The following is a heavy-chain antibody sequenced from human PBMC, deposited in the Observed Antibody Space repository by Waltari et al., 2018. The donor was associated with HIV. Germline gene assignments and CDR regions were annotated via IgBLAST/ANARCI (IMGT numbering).Heavy chain of an antibody. D-gene: IGHD6-13*01. CDR3: AKDPFSSSWYLNYFDY. V-gene: IGHV3-23*01. Sequence: EVQLLESGGGLVQPGGSLRLSCAASGFTFSSFAMIWVRQAPGKCLEWVSAISGRGGSTYDADCVKGRFTISRDNSRTTLSLQMNSLRAEDTAVYYCAKDPFSSSWYLNYFDYWGQGTLVTVSS. J-gene: IGHJ4*02. CDR2: ISGRGGST. CDR1: GFTFSSFA.